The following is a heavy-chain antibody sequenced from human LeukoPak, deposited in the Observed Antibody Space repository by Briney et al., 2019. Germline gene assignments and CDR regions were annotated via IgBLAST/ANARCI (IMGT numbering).Heavy chain of an antibody. Sequence: GGSLRLSCAASGFTFSAYDLSWVRQAQGQGLEWVAVIWYDGSNKYYADSVKGRFTISRDNSKNTLYLQMNSLRAEDTAVYYCAREEDDYGDPIDYWGQGTLVTVSS. D-gene: IGHD4-17*01. CDR1: GFTFSAYD. CDR3: AREEDDYGDPIDY. V-gene: IGHV3-33*08. CDR2: IWYDGSNK. J-gene: IGHJ4*02.